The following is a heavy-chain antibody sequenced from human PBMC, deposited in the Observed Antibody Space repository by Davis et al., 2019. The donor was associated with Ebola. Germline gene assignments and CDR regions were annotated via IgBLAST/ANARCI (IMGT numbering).Heavy chain of an antibody. D-gene: IGHD5-24*01. CDR1: GGSFSGYY. CDR2: INHSGST. J-gene: IGHJ6*02. CDR3: SRDRWLTDYGMDV. Sequence: SETLSLTCAVHGGSFSGYYWSWIRQPPGKGLEWIGEINHSGSTNYNPSLKSRVTISVDTSKNQFSLKLSTLTASDTAVYYFSRDRWLTDYGMDVWGQGTTVTVSS. V-gene: IGHV4-34*01.